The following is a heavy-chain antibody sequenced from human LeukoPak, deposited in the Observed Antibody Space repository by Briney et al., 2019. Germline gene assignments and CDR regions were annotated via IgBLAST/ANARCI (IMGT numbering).Heavy chain of an antibody. J-gene: IGHJ4*02. Sequence: GGSLRLSCAASGFTFSSYSMNWVRQAPGKGLEWVSSISSSSSYIYYADSVKGRFTTSRDNAKNSLYLQMNSLRAEDTAVYYCAREGGSYPYYFDYWGQGTLVTVSS. V-gene: IGHV3-21*01. CDR2: ISSSSSYI. CDR3: AREGGSYPYYFDY. D-gene: IGHD1-26*01. CDR1: GFTFSSYS.